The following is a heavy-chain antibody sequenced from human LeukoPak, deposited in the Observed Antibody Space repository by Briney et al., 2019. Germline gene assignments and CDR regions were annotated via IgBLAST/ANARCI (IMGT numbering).Heavy chain of an antibody. Sequence: GRSLKLSCAASGFTFSSYGMHWVRQAPGKGLEWVAVISYDGSNKYYADSVKGRFTISRDNSKNTLYLQMNSLRAEDTAVYYCAKEMASSGYPDAFDIWGQGTMVTVSS. J-gene: IGHJ3*02. CDR1: GFTFSSYG. CDR2: ISYDGSNK. V-gene: IGHV3-30*18. CDR3: AKEMASSGYPDAFDI. D-gene: IGHD3-22*01.